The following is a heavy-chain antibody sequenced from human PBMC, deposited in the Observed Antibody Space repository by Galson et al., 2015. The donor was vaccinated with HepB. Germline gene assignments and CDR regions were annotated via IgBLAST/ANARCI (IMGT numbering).Heavy chain of an antibody. Sequence: SVKVSCKVSGYTLTELTMHWVRQAPGKGLEWMGGFDPEDGETIYAQKFQGGVTMTEDTSTGTAYMELSSLRSEDTAVYYCATGVLTTVVTDACGYYFDYWGQGTLFSVSS. D-gene: IGHD4-23*01. CDR1: GYTLTELT. CDR2: FDPEDGET. J-gene: IGHJ4*02. V-gene: IGHV1-24*01. CDR3: ATGVLTTVVTDACGYYFDY.